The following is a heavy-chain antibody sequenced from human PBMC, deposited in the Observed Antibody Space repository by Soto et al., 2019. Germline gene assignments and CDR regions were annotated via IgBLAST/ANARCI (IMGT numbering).Heavy chain of an antibody. D-gene: IGHD3-3*01. CDR1: GGSFSGYY. CDR2: INHSGST. J-gene: IGHJ5*02. V-gene: IGHV4-34*01. Sequence: SETLSLTCAVYGGSFSGYYWSWIRQPPGKGLEWIGEINHSGSTNYNPSLKSRVTISVDTSKNQFSLRLSSVTAADTAVYYCARVGRFLGWFDPWGQGTLVTVSS. CDR3: ARVGRFLGWFDP.